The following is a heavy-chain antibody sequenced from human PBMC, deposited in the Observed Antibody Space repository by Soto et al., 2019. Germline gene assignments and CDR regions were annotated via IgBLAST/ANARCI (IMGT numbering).Heavy chain of an antibody. J-gene: IGHJ4*02. D-gene: IGHD6-13*01. CDR3: AAGARGISSWYLDY. CDR2: IVVGSGST. CDR1: GFTFTSSA. V-gene: IGHV1-58*01. Sequence: ASVKVSCKASGFTFTSSAVQWVRQARGQRLEWIGWIVVGSGSTNYAQKFQERVTITRDMSTSTAYMELSSLRSEDTAVYYCAAGARGISSWYLDYWGQGTLVTVSS.